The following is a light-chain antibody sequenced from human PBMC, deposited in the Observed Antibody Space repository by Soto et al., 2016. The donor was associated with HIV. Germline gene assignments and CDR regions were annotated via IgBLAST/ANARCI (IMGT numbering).Light chain of an antibody. CDR1: QSISTW. V-gene: IGKV1-5*03. Sequence: DIQMTQSPSTLSASVGDRVTITCRASQSISTWLAWYQQKPGKAPKLLIYKASSLESGVPSRFSGSGSGTEFTLTISSLQPDDLATYYCQQTDSFPFTFGPGTKVNV. CDR2: KAS. J-gene: IGKJ3*01. CDR3: QQTDSFPFT.